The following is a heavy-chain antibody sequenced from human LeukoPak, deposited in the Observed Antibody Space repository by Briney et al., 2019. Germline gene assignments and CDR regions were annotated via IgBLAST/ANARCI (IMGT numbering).Heavy chain of an antibody. CDR3: AKGRVNFWSGYPFDP. V-gene: IGHV3-23*01. CDR2: ISGSGGST. CDR1: GFTFSSYA. D-gene: IGHD3-3*01. J-gene: IGHJ5*02. Sequence: PGGSLRLSCAASGFTFSSYAMSWVRQAPGKGLEWVSAISGSGGSTYYADSVKGRFTIPRDNSKNTLYLQMNSLRAEDTAVYYCAKGRVNFWSGYPFDPWGQGTLVTVSS.